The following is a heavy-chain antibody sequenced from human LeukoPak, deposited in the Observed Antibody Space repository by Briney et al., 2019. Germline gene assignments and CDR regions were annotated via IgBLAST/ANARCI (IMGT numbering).Heavy chain of an antibody. J-gene: IGHJ4*02. D-gene: IGHD3-22*01. V-gene: IGHV3-9*01. Sequence: GRSLRLSWAASGFNFKNYAIHWVRQVPGKGLEWVSGISWNGDYIGYADSVKGRFTISRDNAKNSLYLQMNSLRPEDTALYYCLKDMDNNGWGWGQGTLVTVSA. CDR2: ISWNGDYI. CDR3: LKDMDNNGWG. CDR1: GFNFKNYA.